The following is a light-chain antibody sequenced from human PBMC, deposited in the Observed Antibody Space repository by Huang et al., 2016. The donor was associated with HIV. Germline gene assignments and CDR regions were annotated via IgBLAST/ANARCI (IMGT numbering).Light chain of an antibody. Sequence: DIQMIQSPSSLSASVGDRIIITCRASPNINKYLNLHQQMPGKAPKLLIYGPYSLQARVTSRFSGSRFGTDVTLTIRSLQPADAASYYCQQDYKLPRTFGQGTLLEI. CDR1: PNINKY. J-gene: IGKJ2*01. V-gene: IGKV1-39*01. CDR2: GPY. CDR3: QQDYKLPRT.